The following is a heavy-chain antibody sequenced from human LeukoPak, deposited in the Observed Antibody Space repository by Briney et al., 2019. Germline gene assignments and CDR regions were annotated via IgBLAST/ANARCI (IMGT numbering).Heavy chain of an antibody. CDR3: VRDAGSRDWFDP. J-gene: IGHJ5*02. Sequence: GGSLRLSCAASGFNFSIYSMNWVRQAPGKGLEWVSYITRSSTTIYYADSVKGRFTISRDNAKNSLYLQMNSLRVEDTAIYYCVRDAGSRDWFDPWGQGILVTVSS. CDR2: ITRSSTTI. CDR1: GFNFSIYS. D-gene: IGHD5-24*01. V-gene: IGHV3-48*01.